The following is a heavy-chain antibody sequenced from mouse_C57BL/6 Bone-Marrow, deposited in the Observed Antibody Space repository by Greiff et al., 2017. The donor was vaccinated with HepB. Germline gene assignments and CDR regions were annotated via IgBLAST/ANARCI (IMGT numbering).Heavy chain of an antibody. D-gene: IGHD3-2*02. V-gene: IGHV1-55*01. CDR3: AREQLRLQFAY. CDR1: GYTFTSYW. CDR2: IYPGSGST. J-gene: IGHJ3*01. Sequence: QVQLQQPGAELVKPGASVKMSCKASGYTFTSYWITWVKQRPGQGLEWIGDIYPGSGSTNYNEKFKSKATLTVDTSSSTAYMQLSSLASEDSAVYACAREQLRLQFAYWGQGTLVSVSA.